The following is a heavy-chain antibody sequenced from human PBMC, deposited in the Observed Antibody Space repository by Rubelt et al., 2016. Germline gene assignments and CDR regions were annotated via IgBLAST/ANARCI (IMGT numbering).Heavy chain of an antibody. Sequence: GLTFSSSAMHWVRQAPDKGLEWLAVISYDGSNKYYADSVKGRFTISRDNSKDTLYLQMSNLRADDTAVYYCATELVGSCCEFQYWGQGTLVTVSS. CDR3: ATELVGSCCEFQY. D-gene: IGHD2-8*02. J-gene: IGHJ4*02. V-gene: IGHV3-30*04. CDR1: GLTFSSSA. CDR2: ISYDGSNK.